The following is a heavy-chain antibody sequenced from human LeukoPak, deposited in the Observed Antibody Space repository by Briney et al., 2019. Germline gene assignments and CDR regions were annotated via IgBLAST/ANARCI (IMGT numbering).Heavy chain of an antibody. V-gene: IGHV3-7*01. CDR1: GFTFRRYS. CDR2: IKQDGSEI. D-gene: IGHD6-13*01. Sequence: GGSLRLSCAASGFTFRRYSMSWVRQAPGKGLEWVANIKQDGSEIYYVDSVKGRFTISRDNAKNSLYLQTNSLRAEDTAVYYCARDKLAAAGFDYWGQGTLVTVSS. J-gene: IGHJ4*02. CDR3: ARDKLAAAGFDY.